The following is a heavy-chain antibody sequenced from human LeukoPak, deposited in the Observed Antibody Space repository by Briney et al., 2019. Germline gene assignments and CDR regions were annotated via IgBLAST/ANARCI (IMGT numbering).Heavy chain of an antibody. CDR1: GGTFSSYA. D-gene: IGHD3-16*01. J-gene: IGHJ5*02. CDR2: IIPIFGTA. V-gene: IGHV1-69*13. CDR3: ARVGDSLPFDP. Sequence: APVKVSCKASGGTFSSYAISWVRQAPGQGLEWMGGIIPIFGTANSAQKFQGRVTITADESTSTAYMELSSLRSEDTAVYYCARVGDSLPFDPWGQGTLVTVSS.